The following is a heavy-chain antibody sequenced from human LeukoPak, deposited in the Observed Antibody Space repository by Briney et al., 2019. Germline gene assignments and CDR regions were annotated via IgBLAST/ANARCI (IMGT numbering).Heavy chain of an antibody. CDR1: GFTFSSYT. D-gene: IGHD2-2*01. CDR3: ARDSSFHLPQYQPRLWAINWFDP. Sequence: GRSLRLSCAASGFTFSSYTMHWLRQAPGKGLEWVAVISFDGNDNHYSDSVKGRFTISRDNSKNSLYLQMNSLTAEDAAVYYCARDSSFHLPQYQPRLWAINWFDPWGQGTLVTV. J-gene: IGHJ5*02. CDR2: ISFDGNDN. V-gene: IGHV3-30-3*01.